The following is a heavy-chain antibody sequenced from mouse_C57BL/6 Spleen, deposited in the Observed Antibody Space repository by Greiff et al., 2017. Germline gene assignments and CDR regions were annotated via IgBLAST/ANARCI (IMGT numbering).Heavy chain of an antibody. J-gene: IGHJ1*03. V-gene: IGHV8-5*01. Sequence: QVTLKVSGPGILQPSQTLSLTCSFSGFSLSTSNMGIGWIRQPSGKGLEWLAHIWWNDDKYYNPSLKSRLTISKDTSNNQGFLKITSVDTADTATYYCAQIWGTTVLDWYFDVRGTGTTVTVSS. CDR3: AQIWGTTVLDWYFDV. CDR2: IWWNDDK. CDR1: GFSLSTSNMG. D-gene: IGHD1-1*01.